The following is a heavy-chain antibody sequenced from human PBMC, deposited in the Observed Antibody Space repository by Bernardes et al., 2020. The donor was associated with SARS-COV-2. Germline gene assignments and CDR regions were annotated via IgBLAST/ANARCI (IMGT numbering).Heavy chain of an antibody. CDR2: ISSTGKYI. CDR3: AKLFDIRGGTGLDP. J-gene: IGHJ5*02. CDR1: GFSFGTYS. V-gene: IGHV3-21*01. D-gene: IGHD3-9*01. Sequence: GGSLRLSCAASGFSFGTYSISWFRQAPSHGLEWVSSISSTGKYIYYADSVKGRFTVSRDNAKNSLYLQMNSLRAEDTAVYYCAKLFDIRGGTGLDPWGQGTLVTVSS.